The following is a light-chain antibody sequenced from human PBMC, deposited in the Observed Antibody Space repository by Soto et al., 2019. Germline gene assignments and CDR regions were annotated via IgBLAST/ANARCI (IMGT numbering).Light chain of an antibody. V-gene: IGLV2-14*01. J-gene: IGLJ1*01. CDR2: EVS. Sequence: QSALTQPASVSGFPGQSITISCTGTSSDVGGYNYVSWFQQHPGKAPKLMIYEVSNRPSGVSNRFSGSKSGNTASLTISGLQAEDDADYYCNSYTSSSTLDVFGTGTKLTVL. CDR1: SSDVGGYNY. CDR3: NSYTSSSTLDV.